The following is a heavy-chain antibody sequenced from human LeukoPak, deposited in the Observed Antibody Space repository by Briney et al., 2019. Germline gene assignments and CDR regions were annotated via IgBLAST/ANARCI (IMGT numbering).Heavy chain of an antibody. CDR2: IYYSGST. D-gene: IGHD3-3*01. V-gene: IGHV4-59*01. CDR3: ARRIMIFGVVDH. Sequence: PSETLSLTCTVSGGSISSYYWSWIRQPPGKGLEWIGYIYYSGSTNYNPSLKSRVTISVDTSKNQFSLKLSSVTAADTAVYYCARRIMIFGVVDHWGQGTLVTVSS. J-gene: IGHJ5*02. CDR1: GGSISSYY.